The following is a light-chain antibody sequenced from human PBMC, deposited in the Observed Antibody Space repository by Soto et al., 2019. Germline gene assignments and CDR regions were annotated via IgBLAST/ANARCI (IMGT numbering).Light chain of an antibody. CDR2: DVS. CDR3: SSYTGSSTVV. CDR1: SSDVGGYDY. J-gene: IGLJ2*01. Sequence: QSALTQPASVSGSPGQSITISCTGTSSDVGGYDYVSWFQQHPGKAPKLMIHDVSNRPSGVSHRFTGSKSGNTASLTISGLQAEDEADYYCSSYTGSSTVVFGGGTKLTVL. V-gene: IGLV2-14*01.